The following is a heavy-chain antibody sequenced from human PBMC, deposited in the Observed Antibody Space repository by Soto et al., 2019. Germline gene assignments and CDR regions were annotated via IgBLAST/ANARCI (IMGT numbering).Heavy chain of an antibody. CDR2: IYYSGST. D-gene: IGHD1-26*01. CDR3: ARGGGVVGATGTIDY. J-gene: IGHJ4*02. V-gene: IGHV4-59*12. CDR1: GGSISSYY. Sequence: QVQLQESGPGLVKPSETLSLTCTVSGGSISSYYWSWIRQPPGKGLEWIGYIYYSGSTNYNPSLKGRYSNTVDPAKTRFPLKLSSVTAADTGVYCWARGGGVVGATGTIDYWGQGTLVTVSS.